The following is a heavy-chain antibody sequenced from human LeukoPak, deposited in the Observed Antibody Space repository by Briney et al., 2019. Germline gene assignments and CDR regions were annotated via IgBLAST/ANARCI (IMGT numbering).Heavy chain of an antibody. J-gene: IGHJ3*02. CDR3: ARESFGAFDI. CDR2: LYYGGSA. CDR1: GGSISSYF. V-gene: IGHV4-59*01. D-gene: IGHD3-10*01. Sequence: PSETLSLTCTVSGGSISSYFWNWIRQPPGRGLEWIGYLYYGGSANYNPSLKSRVTISVDTSKNQFSLKLSSVTAADTAVYYCARESFGAFDIWGHGAMVTVSS.